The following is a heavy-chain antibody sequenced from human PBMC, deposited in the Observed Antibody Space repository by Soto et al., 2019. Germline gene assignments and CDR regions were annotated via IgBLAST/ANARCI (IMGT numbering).Heavy chain of an antibody. CDR3: XSAFGVVITYYYYGMDV. D-gene: IGHD3-3*01. Sequence: PGGSLRLSCAASGFTFSSYAMHWVRQAPGKGLEWVAVISYDGSNKYYADSVKGRFTISRDNSKNTLYLQMNSLRAEDTAVYYCXSAFGVVITYYYYGMDVWGQGTTVTVSS. V-gene: IGHV3-30-3*01. CDR2: ISYDGSNK. J-gene: IGHJ6*02. CDR1: GFTFSSYA.